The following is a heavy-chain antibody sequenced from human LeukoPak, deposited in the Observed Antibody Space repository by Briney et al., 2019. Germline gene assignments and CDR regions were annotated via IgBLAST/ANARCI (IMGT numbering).Heavy chain of an antibody. J-gene: IGHJ4*02. V-gene: IGHV3-74*01. CDR2: INSDGSSI. D-gene: IGHD5-24*01. CDR3: LGRRDTALDY. Sequence: GGSLRLSCAASGFTFSSYWMHWVRQAPGKGLVRVSRINSDGSSISYADSVKGRFTISRDNAKNTLYLQMNSLRAEDTAVYYCLGRRDTALDYWGQGTLVTVSS. CDR1: GFTFSSYW.